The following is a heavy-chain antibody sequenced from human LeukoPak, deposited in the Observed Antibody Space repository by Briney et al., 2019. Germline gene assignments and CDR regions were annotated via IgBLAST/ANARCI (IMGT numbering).Heavy chain of an antibody. D-gene: IGHD5-18*01. Sequence: PGGSLRLSCAASGFTFSSYAMHWVRQAPGKGLEWAAVISYDGSNKYYADSVKGRFTISRDNSKNTLYLQMNSLRAEDTAVYYYARDLYSYGYSFDYWAQGPLVTVPS. V-gene: IGHV3-30-3*01. CDR2: ISYDGSNK. CDR3: ARDLYSYGYSFDY. J-gene: IGHJ4*02. CDR1: GFTFSSYA.